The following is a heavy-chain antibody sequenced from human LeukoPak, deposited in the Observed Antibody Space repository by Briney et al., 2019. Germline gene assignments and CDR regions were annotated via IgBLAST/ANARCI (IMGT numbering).Heavy chain of an antibody. CDR3: ARDREQWLARNWFDP. CDR1: GFTFSSYA. J-gene: IGHJ5*02. V-gene: IGHV3-23*01. Sequence: SGGSLRLSCAASGFTFSSYAMSWVRQAPGKGLEWVSAISGSGGSTYYADSVKGRFTISRDNSKNTLYLQMNSLRAEDTAVYYCARDREQWLARNWFDPWGQGTLVTVSS. CDR2: ISGSGGST. D-gene: IGHD6-19*01.